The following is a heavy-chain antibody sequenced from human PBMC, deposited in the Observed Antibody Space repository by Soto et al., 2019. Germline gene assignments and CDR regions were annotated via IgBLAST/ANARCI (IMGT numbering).Heavy chain of an antibody. CDR1: GFILKNYS. Sequence: GSLRLPCAASGFILKNYSLSWVRQASGKGLEWVSSMSHSGDSTFYAESVKGRFTISRDNSKDTLYLQMNSLRVEDTAVYYCAKELATAGYNWFAPWGQGTLVTVSS. J-gene: IGHJ5*02. CDR3: AKELATAGYNWFAP. CDR2: MSHSGDST. D-gene: IGHD6-13*01. V-gene: IGHV3-23*01.